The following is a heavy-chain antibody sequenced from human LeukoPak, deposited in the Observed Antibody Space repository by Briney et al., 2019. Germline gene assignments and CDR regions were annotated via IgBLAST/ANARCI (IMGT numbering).Heavy chain of an antibody. CDR2: IRSDK. CDR3: ATLSTFSSNWHDY. J-gene: IGHJ4*02. D-gene: IGHD6-13*01. Sequence: GGSLRLSCAASGFTFSSYGMHWVRQAPGKGLEWVAFIRSDKYYADSVKGRFTISRDNSKNTVYLQMNSLRPEDTAVYYCATLSTFSSNWHDYWGQGTPVTVSS. CDR1: GFTFSSYG. V-gene: IGHV3-30*02.